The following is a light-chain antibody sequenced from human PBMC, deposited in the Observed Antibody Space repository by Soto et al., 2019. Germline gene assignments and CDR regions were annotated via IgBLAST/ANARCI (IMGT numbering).Light chain of an antibody. J-gene: IGKJ1*01. CDR3: QQYGNSPRT. CDR1: QSVSNY. V-gene: IGKV3-20*01. Sequence: EIVLTQSPATLSVSPGERATLSCRTSQSVSNYLAWYQQKPGQAPRLLIYGASSRATGIPDRFSGSGSGTDFTLTISRLEPEDFAVYYCQQYGNSPRTFGQGTKVDIK. CDR2: GAS.